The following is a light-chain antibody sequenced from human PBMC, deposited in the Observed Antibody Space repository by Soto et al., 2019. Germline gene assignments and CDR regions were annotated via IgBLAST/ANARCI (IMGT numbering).Light chain of an antibody. CDR2: GAS. CDR3: QHYNNWPPYT. V-gene: IGKV3-15*01. CDR1: QSVSSN. Sequence: EVVMTQSPATLSVSPGEGATLSCRASQSVSSNLAWYQQKPGQAPRLLIYGASTRATGIPARFSSSGSGTEFILTISSLQSEDFAVYYCQHYNNWPPYTFGQGTKLEIK. J-gene: IGKJ2*01.